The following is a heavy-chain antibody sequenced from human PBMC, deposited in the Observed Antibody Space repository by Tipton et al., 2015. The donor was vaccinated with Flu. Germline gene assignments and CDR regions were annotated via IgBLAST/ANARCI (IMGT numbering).Heavy chain of an antibody. Sequence: SGFNFRTHVMSWVRQAPGKGPEWVAVISGDGDNPHYADSVKGRFTISRDNSKNTLFLQMNNLRLEDTATYHCAKDRIASKYFYNGMDVWGQGTKVVVSS. V-gene: IGHV3-23*01. J-gene: IGHJ6*02. CDR1: GFNFRTHV. CDR2: ISGDGDNP. CDR3: AKDRIASKYFYNGMDV.